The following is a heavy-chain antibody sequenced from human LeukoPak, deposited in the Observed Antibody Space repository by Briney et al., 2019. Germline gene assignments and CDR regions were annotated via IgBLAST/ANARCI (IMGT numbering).Heavy chain of an antibody. CDR1: GGSISSYY. CDR2: IYYSGST. V-gene: IGHV4-59*01. CDR3: ARICSSSCYGAFDI. Sequence: PSETLSLTCTVSGGSISSYYWSWIRQPPGKGLEWIGYIYYSGSTNYNPSLKSRVTITVDTSKNQFSLKLSSVTAADTAVYYCARICSSSCYGAFDIWGQGTMVTVSS. J-gene: IGHJ3*02. D-gene: IGHD6-13*01.